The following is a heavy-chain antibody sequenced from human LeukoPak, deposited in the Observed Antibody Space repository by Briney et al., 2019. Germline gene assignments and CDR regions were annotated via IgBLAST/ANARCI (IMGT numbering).Heavy chain of an antibody. J-gene: IGHJ4*02. V-gene: IGHV1-69*05. CDR3: ARGAPPGDYDFWSGYFDY. D-gene: IGHD3-3*01. Sequence: SVKVSCKASGGTFSSYAISWVRQAPGQGLEWMGGIIPIFGTANYAQKFQGRVTITTDESTSTAYMELSSLRSEDTAVYYCARGAPPGDYDFWSGYFDYWGQGTLVTVSS. CDR2: IIPIFGTA. CDR1: GGTFSSYA.